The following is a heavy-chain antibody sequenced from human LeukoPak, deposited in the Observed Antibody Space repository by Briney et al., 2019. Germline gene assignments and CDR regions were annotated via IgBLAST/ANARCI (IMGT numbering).Heavy chain of an antibody. J-gene: IGHJ5*02. CDR1: GGSISNYY. CDR3: ARDDSGSYNWSGP. CDR2: IHTSGST. Sequence: SETLSLTCTVSGGSISNYYLSRIRQPAGKGLEWIGRIHTSGSTNYNPSLKSRVTMSVDTSNNQFYLKLSSVTAADTAVYYCARDDSGSYNWSGPWGQGTLVTVSS. D-gene: IGHD1-26*01. V-gene: IGHV4-4*07.